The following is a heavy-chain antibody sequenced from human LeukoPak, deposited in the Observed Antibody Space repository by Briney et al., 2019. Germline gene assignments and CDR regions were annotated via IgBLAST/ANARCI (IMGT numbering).Heavy chain of an antibody. CDR2: TRSKAYGGTT. D-gene: IGHD4-17*01. CDR1: GFTFGDYA. Sequence: GGSLRLSCTASGFTFGDYAMSWVRQAPGKGLEWVGFTRSKAYGGTTEYAASVKGRFTISRDDSKSIAYLQMNSLKTEDTAVYYCTYGDYVPRDFDYWGQGTLVTVSS. CDR3: TYGDYVPRDFDY. J-gene: IGHJ4*02. V-gene: IGHV3-49*04.